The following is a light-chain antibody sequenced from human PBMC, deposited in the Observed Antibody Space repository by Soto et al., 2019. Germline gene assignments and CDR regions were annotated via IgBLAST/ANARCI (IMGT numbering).Light chain of an antibody. CDR1: SSDVGGFNY. J-gene: IGLJ1*01. V-gene: IGLV2-14*01. CDR3: SSYTSASTLCV. CDR2: DVN. Sequence: QSALTQPASVSGSSGQSITISCTGTSSDVGGFNYVSWYQQHPGKAPKLMIYDVNNRPSGVSYRFSGSKSGNTASLTISGLQAEDEADYYCSSYTSASTLCVFGTGTKVTVL.